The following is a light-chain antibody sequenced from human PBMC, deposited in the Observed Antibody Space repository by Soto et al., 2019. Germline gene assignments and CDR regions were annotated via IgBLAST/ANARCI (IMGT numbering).Light chain of an antibody. J-gene: IGLJ1*01. V-gene: IGLV2-14*03. CDR2: NVS. CDR3: SSYSSSSTPLHV. CDR1: SSDLRDYNY. Sequence: QSVLTQPASVSGSPGQSITISCTGTSSDLRDYNYVSWYQHHPGQAPKLMIYNVSNRPSGVSSRFSGSKSGNTASLTISGLQAEDEADYYCSSYSSSSTPLHVFGTGTKVTVL.